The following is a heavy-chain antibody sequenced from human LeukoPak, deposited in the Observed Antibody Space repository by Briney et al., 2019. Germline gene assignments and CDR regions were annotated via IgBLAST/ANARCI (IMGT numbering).Heavy chain of an antibody. CDR2: INWNGGSR. CDR3: ARDPGDISKNPGIAAADPPSDY. D-gene: IGHD6-13*01. J-gene: IGHJ4*02. CDR1: GFTFDDYG. V-gene: IGHV3-20*04. Sequence: GGSLRLSCAASGFTFDDYGMIWVRQAPGKGLEWVFGINWNGGSRGYADSVKGQFSISRENAKNSLYLQMNRRRAEDTALYYCARDPGDISKNPGIAAADPPSDYWGQGTLVTVSS.